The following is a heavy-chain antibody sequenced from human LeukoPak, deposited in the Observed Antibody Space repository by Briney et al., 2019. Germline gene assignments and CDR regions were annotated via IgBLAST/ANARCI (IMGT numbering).Heavy chain of an antibody. CDR1: GFTFSTYS. V-gene: IGHV3-48*01. CDR3: ARGSTYYDSSGQVPFDY. CDR2: ISSSSSTI. D-gene: IGHD3-22*01. J-gene: IGHJ4*02. Sequence: GGSLRLSCAASGFTFSTYSMNWARLAPGKGLEWVSYISSSSSTIYYADSVKGRFTISRDNAKNSLYLQMNSLRAEDTAVYYCARGSTYYDSSGQVPFDYWGQGTLVTVSS.